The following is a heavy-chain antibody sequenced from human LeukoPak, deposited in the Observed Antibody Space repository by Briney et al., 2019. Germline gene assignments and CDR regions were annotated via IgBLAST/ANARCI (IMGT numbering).Heavy chain of an antibody. CDR1: GFTFSSYG. CDR2: ISHEGSNK. D-gene: IGHD2-15*01. Sequence: GGSLRLSCAASGFTFSSYGMHWVRQAPAKGLEWMAVISHEGSNKYYADSVKGRFTVSRDNSKNTLYLQMNSLRAEDTAVYYCAKDGKLGLLDDYFDYWGQGTLVTVSS. CDR3: AKDGKLGLLDDYFDY. J-gene: IGHJ4*02. V-gene: IGHV3-30*18.